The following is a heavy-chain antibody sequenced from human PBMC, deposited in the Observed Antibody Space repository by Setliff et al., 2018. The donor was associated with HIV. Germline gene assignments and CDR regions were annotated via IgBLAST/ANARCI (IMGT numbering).Heavy chain of an antibody. CDR2: ITNTGSST. CDR1: GFTFSDYY. J-gene: IGHJ3*02. D-gene: IGHD3-16*01. CDR3: ARSFWGFVRNAASDI. V-gene: IGHV3-11*04. Sequence: PGGSLRLSCAASGFTFSDYYLNWFRLAPGKGLEWISHITNTGSSTNYADSVKGRFTISRDNAKYSLYLQMNSLRVEDTAVYYCARSFWGFVRNAASDIWGQGTMVTVSS.